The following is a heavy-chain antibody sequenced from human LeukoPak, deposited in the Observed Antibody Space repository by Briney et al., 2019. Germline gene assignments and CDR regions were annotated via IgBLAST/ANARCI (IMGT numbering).Heavy chain of an antibody. D-gene: IGHD5-12*01. Sequence: SETLSLTCTVSGGSISSYYWSWIRQPPGKGLEWIGYIYYGGSTNYNPSLKSRVTISVDTSKNQFSLKLSSVTAADTAVYYCARGERVATIPAYFDYWGQGTLVTVSS. CDR2: IYYGGST. CDR1: GGSISSYY. CDR3: ARGERVATIPAYFDY. V-gene: IGHV4-59*01. J-gene: IGHJ4*02.